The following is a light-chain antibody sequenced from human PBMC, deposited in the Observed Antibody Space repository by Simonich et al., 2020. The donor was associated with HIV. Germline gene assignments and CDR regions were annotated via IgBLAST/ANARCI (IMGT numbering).Light chain of an antibody. V-gene: IGLV2-14*03. CDR1: SSDVGDYNY. CDR2: DVT. J-gene: IGLJ2*01. Sequence: QSALTQPASVSGSPGQSITISCTGTSSDVGDYNYVSWYQQHPGKAPKLMIYDVTDRPSGISDRFSGSKSDSTASLTISGLRAEDEADYYCSSYTNRVVFGGGTKLTVL. CDR3: SSYTNRVV.